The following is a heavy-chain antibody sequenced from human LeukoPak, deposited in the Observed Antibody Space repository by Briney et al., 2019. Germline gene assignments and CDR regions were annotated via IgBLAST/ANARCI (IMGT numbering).Heavy chain of an antibody. Sequence: ASVKVSCKASGYTFTSYDINWVRQATGQGLEWMGWMNPNSGNTGYAQRFQGRVTMTRNTSISTAYMELSSLRSEDTAVYYCARGGGGYSYYYYYMDVWGKGTTVTVSS. CDR3: ARGGGGYSYYYYYMDV. V-gene: IGHV1-8*01. J-gene: IGHJ6*03. D-gene: IGHD5-24*01. CDR1: GYTFTSYD. CDR2: MNPNSGNT.